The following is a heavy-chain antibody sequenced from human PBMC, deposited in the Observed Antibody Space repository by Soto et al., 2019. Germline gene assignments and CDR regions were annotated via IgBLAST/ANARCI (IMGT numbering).Heavy chain of an antibody. CDR3: AREDSIIIPAVSDF. D-gene: IGHD2-2*01. V-gene: IGHV3-21*01. CDR1: GFAFNNYG. J-gene: IGHJ4*02. Sequence: GGSLRLSCTVSGFAFNNYGINWVRQAPGKGLEWVSSISKSDYTYYSDSVKGRFTISRDNAKNSVSLQMNALRVEDTAVYYCAREDSIIIPAVSDFWGQGTLVTVSS. CDR2: ISKSDYT.